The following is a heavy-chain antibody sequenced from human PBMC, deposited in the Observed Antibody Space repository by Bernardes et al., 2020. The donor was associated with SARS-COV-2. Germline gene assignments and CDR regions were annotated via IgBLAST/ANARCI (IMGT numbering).Heavy chain of an antibody. Sequence: GGSLRLSCAASGFAFSSYAMSWVRQAPGKGLECVSIISVNGGSEYYADSVKGRFTISRDNSKNMLYLQMNSLRAGDTAVYYCAKFGKSGTYSYFDNWGQGTLVTVSS. J-gene: IGHJ4*02. V-gene: IGHV3-23*01. CDR1: GFAFSSYA. CDR3: AKFGKSGTYSYFDN. D-gene: IGHD1-26*01. CDR2: ISVNGGSE.